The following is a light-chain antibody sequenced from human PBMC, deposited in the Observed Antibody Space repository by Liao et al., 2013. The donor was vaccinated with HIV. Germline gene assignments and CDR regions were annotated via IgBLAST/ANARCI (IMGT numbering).Light chain of an antibody. CDR3: QAWDSSTGV. J-gene: IGLJ3*02. CDR1: KLGDED. CDR2: QDS. V-gene: IGLV3-1*01. Sequence: SYELTQPPSVSVSPGQTASITCSGDKLGDEDVCWYQQKPGQSPVLVIYQDSRRPSGIPERFSGSKSGNTATLTISGTQAMDEADYYCQAWDSSTGVFGGGTKLTVL.